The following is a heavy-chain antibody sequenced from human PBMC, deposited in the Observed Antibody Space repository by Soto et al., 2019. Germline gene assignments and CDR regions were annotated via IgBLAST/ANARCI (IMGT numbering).Heavy chain of an antibody. D-gene: IGHD3-9*01. CDR1: GYSFTSYW. J-gene: IGHJ6*02. V-gene: IGHV5-51*01. CDR3: ARFQEYYDILAGYYLPYYYYGMDV. CDR2: IYPGDSDT. Sequence: PGESLKISCKGSGYSFTSYWIGWVRQMPGKGLEWMGTIYPGDSDTRYSPSFHGQVTISADKSISTAYLQWSSLKASDTAMYYCARFQEYYDILAGYYLPYYYYGMDVWGQGTTVTVSS.